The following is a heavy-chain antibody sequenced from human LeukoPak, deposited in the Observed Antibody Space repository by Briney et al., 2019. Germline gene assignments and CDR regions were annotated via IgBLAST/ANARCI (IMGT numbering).Heavy chain of an antibody. CDR1: GGSISSSSYY. CDR2: IYYSGST. Sequence: SETLSLTCTVSGGSISSSSYYWGWRRQPPGKGLEWSGSIYYSGSTYYNPSLKSRVTISVDKSKNQFYLKLSSVTAAATAVYYCARDGGCGTSCWGGNLYDSGRGGTVVAAS. J-gene: IGHJ5*01. V-gene: IGHV4-39*07. D-gene: IGHD2-2*01. CDR3: ARDGGCGTSCWGGNLYDS.